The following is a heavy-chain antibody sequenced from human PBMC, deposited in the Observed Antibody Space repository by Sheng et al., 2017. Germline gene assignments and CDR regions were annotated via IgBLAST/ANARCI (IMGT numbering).Heavy chain of an antibody. CDR3: ARDQARGPAEF. Sequence: QLQLQESGPGLVKPSETLSLICTVSGDAVSSTTYYWAWIRQPPGKDLEWIGSIYYSGTSGTHLLNPSLTSRITISVDTSKNQFSLKLSSVTAADTAVYYCARDQARGPAEFWGQGTLVTVSS. CDR1: GDAVSSTTYY. J-gene: IGHJ4*02. D-gene: IGHD3-10*01. V-gene: IGHV4-39*07. CDR2: IYYSGTSGTH.